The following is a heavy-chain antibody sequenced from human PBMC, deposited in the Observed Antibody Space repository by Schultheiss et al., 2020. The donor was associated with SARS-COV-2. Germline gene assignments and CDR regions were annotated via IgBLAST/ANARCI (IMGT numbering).Heavy chain of an antibody. CDR1: GGSISSGGYY. J-gene: IGHJ6*03. V-gene: IGHV4-61*08. D-gene: IGHD4-17*01. CDR3: ARVYGDGVYYYYYYMDV. CDR2: IYYSGST. Sequence: SETLSLTCTVSGGSISSGGYYWSWIRQHPGKGLEWIGYIYYSGSTNYNPSLKSRVTISVDTSKNQFSLKLSSVTAADTAVYYCARVYGDGVYYYYYYMDVWGKGTTVTVSS.